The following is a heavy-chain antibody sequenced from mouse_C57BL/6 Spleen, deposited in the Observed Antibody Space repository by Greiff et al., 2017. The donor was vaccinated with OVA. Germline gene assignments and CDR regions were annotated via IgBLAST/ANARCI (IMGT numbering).Heavy chain of an antibody. J-gene: IGHJ3*01. CDR3: ARRGALSGDWFAY. V-gene: IGHV5-12*01. Sequence: EVQRVESGGGLVQPGGSLKLSCAASGFTFSDYYMYWVRQTPEKRLEWVAYISNGGGSTYYPDTVKGRFTISSDNAKNTLYLQMSRLKSEDTAMYYCARRGALSGDWFAYWGQGTLVTVSA. CDR1: GFTFSDYY. CDR2: ISNGGGST.